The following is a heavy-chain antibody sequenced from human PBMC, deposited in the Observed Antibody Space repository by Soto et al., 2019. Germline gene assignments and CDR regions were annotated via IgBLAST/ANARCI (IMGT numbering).Heavy chain of an antibody. V-gene: IGHV3-48*02. J-gene: IGHJ6*02. CDR1: GFPFSTYS. CDR2: ISSSGSTT. CDR3: ARVLGV. Sequence: GGSLRLSCAASGFPFSTYSMNWVGQAPGKGLEWVSYISSSGSTTYYADSVKGRFTISRDNAKNSLYLQMSSLRDEDTAVYYCARVLGVWGQGTTVTVSS.